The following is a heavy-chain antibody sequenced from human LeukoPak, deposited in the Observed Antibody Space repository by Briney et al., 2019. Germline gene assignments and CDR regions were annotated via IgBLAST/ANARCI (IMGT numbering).Heavy chain of an antibody. D-gene: IGHD3-22*01. J-gene: IGHJ4*02. V-gene: IGHV4-59*01. CDR2: IYYSGST. Sequence: SETLSLTCTVSGGSISSYYWSWIRQPPGKGLEWIGYIYYSGSTNYNPSLKSRVTISVDTSRNQFSLRLSSVTAADTAVYYCARVTGYMIEDYFDYWGQGTLVTVSS. CDR3: ARVTGYMIEDYFDY. CDR1: GGSISSYY.